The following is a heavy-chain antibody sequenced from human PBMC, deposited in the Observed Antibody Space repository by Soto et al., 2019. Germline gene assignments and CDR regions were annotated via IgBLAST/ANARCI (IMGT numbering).Heavy chain of an antibody. V-gene: IGHV4-59*08. D-gene: IGHD4-17*01. CDR2: IYDSGTT. CDR3: ARRNYGDEGSFFDF. CDR1: GGSITGYY. J-gene: IGHJ4*02. Sequence: QLQLRESGPGLVRPSETLSLTCTVSGGSITGYYWSWIRQPPGKGLEWIGHIYDSGTTTYNASLKSRVTMSADTSKNQFSLNLRSVTAADTAVYYCARRNYGDEGSFFDFWGQGLLVTVS.